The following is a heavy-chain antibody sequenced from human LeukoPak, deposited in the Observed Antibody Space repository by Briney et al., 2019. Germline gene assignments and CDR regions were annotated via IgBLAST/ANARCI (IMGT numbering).Heavy chain of an antibody. CDR2: IRYGGTNQ. CDR1: GFTFSSYG. CDR3: ARDRDGRWSDFDY. D-gene: IGHD4-23*01. Sequence: GGSLRLSCAASGFTFSSYGMHWVRQAPGKGLEWVAFIRYGGTNQYYADSVKGRFTISRDNSKNTLYLQMNSLRAEDTAVYYCARDRDGRWSDFDYWGQGTLVTVSS. J-gene: IGHJ4*02. V-gene: IGHV3-30*02.